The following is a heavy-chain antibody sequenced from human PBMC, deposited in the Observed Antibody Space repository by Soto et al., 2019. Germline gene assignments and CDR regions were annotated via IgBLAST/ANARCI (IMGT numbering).Heavy chain of an antibody. D-gene: IGHD1-1*01. CDR2: INHSGST. CDR3: ARGRPKQATGTTDYYYYGMDV. J-gene: IGHJ6*02. Sequence: SETLSLTCAVYGGSFSGYYWSWIRQPPGKGLEWIGEINHSGSTNYNPSLKSRVTISVDTSKNQFSLKLSSVTAADTAVYYCARGRPKQATGTTDYYYYGMDVWGQGTTVTVSS. V-gene: IGHV4-34*01. CDR1: GGSFSGYY.